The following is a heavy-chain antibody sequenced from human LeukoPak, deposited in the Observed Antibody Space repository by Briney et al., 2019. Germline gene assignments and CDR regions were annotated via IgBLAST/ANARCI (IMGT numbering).Heavy chain of an antibody. CDR3: ARDMSIAARPPPYYYYGMDV. CDR1: GFTFSDYY. J-gene: IGHJ6*02. V-gene: IGHV3-11*01. CDR2: ISSSGSTI. Sequence: PGGSLRLSCAASGFTFSDYYMSWIRQAPGKGLEWVSYISSSGSTIYYADSVKGRFTISRDNAKNSLYLQMNSLRAEDTAVYYCARDMSIAARPPPYYYYGMDVWGQGTTVTVSS. D-gene: IGHD6-6*01.